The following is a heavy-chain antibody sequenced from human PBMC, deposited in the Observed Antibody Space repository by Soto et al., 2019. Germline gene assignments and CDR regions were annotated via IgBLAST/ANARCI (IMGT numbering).Heavy chain of an antibody. CDR2: IHPSSRRI. CDR1: GFTFRSSE. V-gene: IGHV3-48*03. Sequence: PGGSLRLPWACSGFTFRSSERWWVRQAPRKGLEWVSYIHPSSRRIIYADSVKGRFNISRDNAKNSLYPQMRSLRAEDSAVYYCARRASLWGQGTLVTVSS. D-gene: IGHD1-26*01. J-gene: IGHJ4*03. CDR3: ARRASL.